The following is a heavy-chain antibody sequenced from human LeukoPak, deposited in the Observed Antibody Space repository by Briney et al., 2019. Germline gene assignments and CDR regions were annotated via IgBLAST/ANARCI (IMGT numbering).Heavy chain of an antibody. Sequence: ASVKVSCKASGYTLTDNHLYWVRQAPGQGLDWMGWSDPKSGGTNLAQNFQGRLTMTRDTSTSTAYMELSRLTFDDTAVYYCARELGVNAFDVWGQGTMVTVSS. CDR2: SDPKSGGT. V-gene: IGHV1-2*02. J-gene: IGHJ3*01. D-gene: IGHD7-27*01. CDR3: ARELGVNAFDV. CDR1: GYTLTDNH.